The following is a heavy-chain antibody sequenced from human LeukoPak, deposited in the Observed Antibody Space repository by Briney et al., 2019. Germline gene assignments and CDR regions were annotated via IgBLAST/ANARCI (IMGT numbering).Heavy chain of an antibody. V-gene: IGHV4-61*02. CDR3: ATRWLLHGCFDY. Sequence: PSETLSLTCTVSGGSFSSGSYYWSWIRQPAGKGLEWIGRVYTSGSTNYNPSLKSRVTISVDTSKNHFSLKLNSVTAAATAVYSCATRWLLHGCFDYWGQGTLVTVSS. CDR1: GGSFSSGSYY. D-gene: IGHD3-22*01. CDR2: VYTSGST. J-gene: IGHJ4*02.